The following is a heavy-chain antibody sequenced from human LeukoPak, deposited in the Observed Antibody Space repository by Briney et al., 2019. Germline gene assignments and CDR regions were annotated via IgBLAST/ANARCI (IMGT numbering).Heavy chain of an antibody. Sequence: PSETLSLTCTVSGGSISSYYWSWIRPPPGKGLEWIGYIYYSGSTNYNPSLKSRVTISVDTSKNQFSLKLSSVTAADTAVYYCARGSGYGRPYYFDYWGQGTLVTVSS. V-gene: IGHV4-59*01. J-gene: IGHJ4*02. D-gene: IGHD5-12*01. CDR2: IYYSGST. CDR1: GGSISSYY. CDR3: ARGSGYGRPYYFDY.